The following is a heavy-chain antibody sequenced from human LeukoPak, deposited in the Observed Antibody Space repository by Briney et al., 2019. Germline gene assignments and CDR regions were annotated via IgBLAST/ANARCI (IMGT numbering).Heavy chain of an antibody. V-gene: IGHV1-24*01. Sequence: ASVKVSCKVSGYTLTELSMHWVRQAPGKGLEWMGGFDPEGGETIYAQKFQGRVTMTEDTSTDTAYMELSSLRSEDTAVYYCATRNYDSSGYYRSFDYWGQGTLVTVSS. D-gene: IGHD3-22*01. CDR1: GYTLTELS. CDR2: FDPEGGET. J-gene: IGHJ4*02. CDR3: ATRNYDSSGYYRSFDY.